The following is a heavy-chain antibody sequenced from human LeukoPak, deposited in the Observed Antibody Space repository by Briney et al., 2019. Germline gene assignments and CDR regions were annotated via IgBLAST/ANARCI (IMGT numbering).Heavy chain of an antibody. Sequence: SVKVCCKASGGTFSSYAISWVRQAPGQGLDWMRGIIPIFGTANYAQKFQGRVTITTDESTSTAYMELSSLRSEDTAVYYCARSPVEIAYCGGDCYIGYWGQGTLVTVSS. D-gene: IGHD2-21*02. CDR3: ARSPVEIAYCGGDCYIGY. J-gene: IGHJ4*02. V-gene: IGHV1-69*05. CDR1: GGTFSSYA. CDR2: IIPIFGTA.